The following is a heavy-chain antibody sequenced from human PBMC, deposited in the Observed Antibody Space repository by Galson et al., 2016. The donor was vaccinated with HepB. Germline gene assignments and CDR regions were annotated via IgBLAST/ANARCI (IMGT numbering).Heavy chain of an antibody. CDR2: VTHDGNNK. V-gene: IGHV3-30*18. J-gene: IGHJ4*02. CDR1: GFIFSSYA. CDR3: AKERGTANSFDY. D-gene: IGHD3-16*01. Sequence: SLRLSCAASGFIFSSYAMHWVRKAPGKGLEWVAVVTHDGNNKYYADPVKGRFTISRDNSKNTLFIQMNSLRLEDTAVYYCAKERGTANSFDYWGPGTLVTVSS.